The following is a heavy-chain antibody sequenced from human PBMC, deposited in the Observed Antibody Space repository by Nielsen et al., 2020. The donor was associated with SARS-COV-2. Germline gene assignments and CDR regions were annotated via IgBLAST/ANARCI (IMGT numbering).Heavy chain of an antibody. V-gene: IGHV5-10-1*01. D-gene: IGHD6-6*01. Sequence: KVSCKGSGYSFTSYWISWVRQMPGKGLEWMGRIDPSDSYTNYSPSFQGHVTISADKSISTAYLQWSSLKASDTAMYYCARGGIAARPSYYYYGMDVWGQGTTVTVSS. J-gene: IGHJ6*02. CDR2: IDPSDSYT. CDR1: GYSFTSYW. CDR3: ARGGIAARPSYYYYGMDV.